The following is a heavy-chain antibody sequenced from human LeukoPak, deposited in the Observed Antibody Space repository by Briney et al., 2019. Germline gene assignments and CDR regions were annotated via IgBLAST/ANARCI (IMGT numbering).Heavy chain of an antibody. CDR3: ARGVVIAPQTFDY. J-gene: IGHJ4*02. V-gene: IGHV4-59*01. CDR1: GESISGFY. Sequence: PSETLSLTCTVSGESISGFYWTWIRQPPGKGLEWIGYIYYSGSTNYNPSLKSRVTISVDTSKNQFSLKLSSVTAADTAVYYCARGVVIAPQTFDYWGQGTLVTVSS. CDR2: IYYSGST. D-gene: IGHD2-21*01.